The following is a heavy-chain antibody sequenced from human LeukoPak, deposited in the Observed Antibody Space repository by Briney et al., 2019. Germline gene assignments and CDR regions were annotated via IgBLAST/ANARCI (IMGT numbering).Heavy chain of an antibody. V-gene: IGHV4-39*01. CDR1: GGSISSSSYY. J-gene: IGHJ6*02. CDR3: ARLSYGDYFDYYYGMDV. D-gene: IGHD4-17*01. Sequence: SETLSLTCTVSGGSISSSSYYWGWIRQPPGKGLEWIGSTYYSGSTYYNPSLKSRVTISVDTSKNQFSPKLSSVTAADTAVYYCARLSYGDYFDYYYGMDVWGQGTTVTVSS. CDR2: TYYSGST.